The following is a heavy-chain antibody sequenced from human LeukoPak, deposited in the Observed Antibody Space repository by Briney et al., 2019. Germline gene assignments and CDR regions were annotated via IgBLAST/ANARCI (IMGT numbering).Heavy chain of an antibody. CDR2: INWNGGRT. CDR1: GFTFDDYG. D-gene: IGHD6-13*01. CDR3: ARGGADSSSWYYYMDV. Sequence: GGSLRLSCAASGFTFDDYGMSWVRQAPGKGLEWVSGINWNGGRTGYADSVKGRFTISRDNAKNSLYLQMNSLRAEDTALYYCARGGADSSSWYYYMDVWGKGTTVTVSS. V-gene: IGHV3-20*04. J-gene: IGHJ6*03.